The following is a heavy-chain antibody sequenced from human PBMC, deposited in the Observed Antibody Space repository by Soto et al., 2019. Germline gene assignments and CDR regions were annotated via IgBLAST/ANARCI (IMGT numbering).Heavy chain of an antibody. CDR3: TRAIITTAGTDAFDL. Sequence: QVQLVQSGAEVKKPGASVRVSCKASGYTFTSYYIHWVRQAPGHGPEWMGMISPSSGGTDYAQKSQGRVTMTTDTSSSTVYMELSSLRSEDTAVYYCTRAIITTAGTDAFDLWGQGTLVTVSS. V-gene: IGHV1-46*03. CDR1: GYTFTSYY. CDR2: ISPSSGGT. D-gene: IGHD6-13*01. J-gene: IGHJ3*01.